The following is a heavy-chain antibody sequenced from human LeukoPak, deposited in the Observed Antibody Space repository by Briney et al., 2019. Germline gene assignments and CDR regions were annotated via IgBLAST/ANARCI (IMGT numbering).Heavy chain of an antibody. Sequence: SSETLSLTCAVYGGSFSGYYWSWIRQPPGKGLEWIGEINHSGSTNYNPSLKSRVTISVDTSKNQFSLKLSSVTAADTAVYYCARQSSDYLWGSYRSTPNWFDPWGQGTLVTVSS. D-gene: IGHD3-16*02. V-gene: IGHV4-34*01. CDR1: GGSFSGYY. CDR3: ARQSSDYLWGSYRSTPNWFDP. CDR2: INHSGST. J-gene: IGHJ5*02.